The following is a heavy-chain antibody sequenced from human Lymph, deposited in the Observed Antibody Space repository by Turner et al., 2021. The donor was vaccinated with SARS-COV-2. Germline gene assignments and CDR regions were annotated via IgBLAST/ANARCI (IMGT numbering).Heavy chain of an antibody. D-gene: IGHD2-15*01. CDR3: ATKYCSGGRCSYFDY. CDR2: IYHSGST. V-gene: IGHV4-4*02. J-gene: IGHJ4*02. CDR1: GGSISSSNW. Sequence: QVQLPESGPGLVKPSGTLSLTCAVSGGSISSSNWWSWVRQPPGKGLEWIGEIYHSGSTNYNPSLKSRVTISVDKSKNQFALKLSSVTAADTAVYYCATKYCSGGRCSYFDYWGQGTLVTVSS.